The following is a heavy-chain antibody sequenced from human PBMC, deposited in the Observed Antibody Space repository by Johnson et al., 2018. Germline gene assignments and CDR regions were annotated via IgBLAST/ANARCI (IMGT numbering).Heavy chain of an antibody. CDR3: TAGPYRTFASDWFDP. Sequence: VQLVESGGGLVKPGGSLRLSCAASGFTFSNAWMNWVRQAPGKGLEWVGRIKSKADGGATDYAAPVKGRSTISRLDSKNTLYLQMNSLQAEDTADYYFTAGPYRTFASDWFDPWGQGTLVNVSS. CDR2: IKSKADGGAT. V-gene: IGHV3-15*07. CDR1: GFTFSNAW. D-gene: IGHD2-2*01. J-gene: IGHJ5*02.